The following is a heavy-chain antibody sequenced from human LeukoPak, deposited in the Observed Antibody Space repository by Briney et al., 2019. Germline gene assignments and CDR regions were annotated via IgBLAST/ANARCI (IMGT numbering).Heavy chain of an antibody. J-gene: IGHJ6*03. V-gene: IGHV4-4*07. Sequence: SETLSFTCTVSGGSISSYYWSWIRQPAGKGLEWIGRIYTSGSTNYNPSLKSRVTMSVDTSKNQFSLKLSSATAADTAVYYCARARWSWARGGYYYYMDVWGKGTTVTVSS. CDR1: GGSISSYY. CDR2: IYTSGST. D-gene: IGHD2-21*01. CDR3: ARARWSWARGGYYYYMDV.